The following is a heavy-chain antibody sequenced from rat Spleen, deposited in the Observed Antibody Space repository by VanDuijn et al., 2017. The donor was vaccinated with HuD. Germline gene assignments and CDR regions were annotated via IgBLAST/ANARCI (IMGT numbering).Heavy chain of an antibody. CDR2: INYDGSST. Sequence: EVQLVESGGGLVRPGRSLKLSCAASGFTFSDYYMAWVRQAPTKGLEWVATINYDGSSTYYRDSVKGRFTISRDNAKSTLYLQMDSLRSEDTATYYCARSVFDYWGQGVMVTVSS. J-gene: IGHJ2*01. CDR3: ARSVFDY. V-gene: IGHV5-7*01. CDR1: GFTFSDYY.